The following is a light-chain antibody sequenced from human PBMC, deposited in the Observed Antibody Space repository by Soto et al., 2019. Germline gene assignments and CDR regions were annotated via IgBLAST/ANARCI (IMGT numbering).Light chain of an antibody. Sequence: QSALTQPASVSGSLGQSTTISCIGSGDNIGSYNLVSWYQQKPGKAPKIIIFEGSKRPSGVSNRFSGSRSGNTASLTISGLQAEDEADYYCCSFAGTGTQYVFGTGTKLTVL. CDR3: CSFAGTGTQYV. CDR1: GDNIGSYNL. J-gene: IGLJ1*01. V-gene: IGLV2-23*01. CDR2: EGS.